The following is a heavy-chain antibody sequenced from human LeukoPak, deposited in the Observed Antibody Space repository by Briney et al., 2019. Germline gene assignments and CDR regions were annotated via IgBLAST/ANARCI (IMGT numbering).Heavy chain of an antibody. V-gene: IGHV4-59*12. J-gene: IGHJ6*03. CDR2: IYYSGST. D-gene: IGHD2-21*02. Sequence: PSETLSLTCTVSGGSISSYYWSWIRQPPGKGLEWIGYIYYSGSTNYNPSLKSRVIISVDTSKNQFSLKLSSVTAADTAVYYCASSISVTAISYYYMDVWGKGTTVTVSS. CDR1: GGSISSYY. CDR3: ASSISVTAISYYYMDV.